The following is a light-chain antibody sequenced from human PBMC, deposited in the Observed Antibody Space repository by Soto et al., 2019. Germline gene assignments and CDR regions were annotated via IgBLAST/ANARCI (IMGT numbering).Light chain of an antibody. J-gene: IGLJ1*01. V-gene: IGLV2-14*01. CDR2: DVS. CDR1: SSDVGGYTF. CDR3: SYFTSRNTYV. Sequence: QSALTQPASVSASPGQSIAISCTGTSSDVGGYTFVSWYQQHPGKAPKLMIYDVSNRPSGISNRFSGSKSGNTASLTISGLQAEDEADYSCSYFTSRNTYVFGTGTKVPVL.